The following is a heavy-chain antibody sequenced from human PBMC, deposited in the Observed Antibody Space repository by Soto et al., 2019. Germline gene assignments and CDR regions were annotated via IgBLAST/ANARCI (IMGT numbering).Heavy chain of an antibody. CDR3: ARDLKGVWFDP. CDR1: GGSISSYY. V-gene: IGHV4-59*01. J-gene: IGHJ5*02. Sequence: PSETLSLTCTVSGGSISSYYWSWIRQPPGKGLEWIGYIYYSGSTNYNPSLKSRVTISVDTSKNQFSLKLSSVTAADTAVYYCARDLKGVWFDPWGQGTLVTVS. CDR2: IYYSGST.